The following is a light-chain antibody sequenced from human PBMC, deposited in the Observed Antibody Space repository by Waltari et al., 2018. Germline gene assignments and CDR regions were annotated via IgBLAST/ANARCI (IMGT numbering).Light chain of an antibody. CDR1: QDISNY. V-gene: IGKV1-33*01. CDR3: QQYDNLPLT. J-gene: IGKJ4*01. CDR2: DAS. Sequence: DIQMTQSPSSLSASVGDRVTITCPASQDISNYLNWYQQKPGKAPKLLIYDASNLETVVPSRFSGSGSVTDFTFTISSLQPEDIATYYCQQYDNLPLTFGGGTKVEIK.